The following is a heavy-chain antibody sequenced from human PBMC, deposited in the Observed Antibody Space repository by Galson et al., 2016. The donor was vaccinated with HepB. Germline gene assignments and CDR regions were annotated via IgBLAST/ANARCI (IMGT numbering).Heavy chain of an antibody. J-gene: IGHJ6*02. D-gene: IGHD3-3*02. CDR1: GSTFSSYD. Sequence: SLRLSCAASGSTFSSYDMNWVRQAPGKGLEWVSYIISTSSHVYYAESVRGRFTISRDNAKNSLYLQMNSLRAEDTAVYYCARDDFKLARSAGMDVWGQGTTVTVSS. CDR2: IISTSSHV. V-gene: IGHV3-21*01. CDR3: ARDDFKLARSAGMDV.